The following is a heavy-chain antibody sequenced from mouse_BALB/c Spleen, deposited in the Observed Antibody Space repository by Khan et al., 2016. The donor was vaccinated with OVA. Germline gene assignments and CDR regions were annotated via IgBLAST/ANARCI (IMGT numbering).Heavy chain of an antibody. CDR2: ISSYYGDT. CDR1: GYTFTDYA. Sequence: QVQLKQSGAELVRPGASLKISCKGSGYTFTDYAMHWVKQSHAKSLEWIGVISSYYGDTDYNQKFKGKATMTVDRSSSTAFLELARLTSEDSAIYYCARWGKFAYWGQGTLVTVSA. V-gene: IGHV1S137*01. J-gene: IGHJ3*01. CDR3: ARWGKFAY.